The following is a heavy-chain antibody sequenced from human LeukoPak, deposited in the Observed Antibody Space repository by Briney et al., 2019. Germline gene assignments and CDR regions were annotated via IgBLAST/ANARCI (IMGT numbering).Heavy chain of an antibody. D-gene: IGHD4-23*01. CDR1: RFTPSSNY. J-gene: IGHJ6*02. Sequence: VRSLRLSRAASRFTPSSNYMSCVRQAPPERLEWVPIIYRVSSTFYADSVEGRFTISRDNSKNTLYLQMNSLRVEDTAIYYCARDGGNNSWYGMDVWGQGTTVTVSS. CDR3: ARDGGNNSWYGMDV. CDR2: IYRVSST. V-gene: IGHV3-66*01.